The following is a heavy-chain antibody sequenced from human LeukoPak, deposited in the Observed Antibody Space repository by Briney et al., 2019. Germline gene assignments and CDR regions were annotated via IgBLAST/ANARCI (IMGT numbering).Heavy chain of an antibody. CDR3: ARGVAKLYDMYYMDV. CDR1: GFTFDDYG. CDR2: INWNGGGT. J-gene: IGHJ6*03. V-gene: IGHV3-20*04. Sequence: GGSLRLSCAASGFTFDDYGMSWVRQAPGKGLEWVSGINWNGGGTCYADSVKGRFTISRDNAKNSLYLQMNSLRAEDTALYYCARGVAKLYDMYYMDVWGKGTTVTVSS. D-gene: IGHD3-9*01.